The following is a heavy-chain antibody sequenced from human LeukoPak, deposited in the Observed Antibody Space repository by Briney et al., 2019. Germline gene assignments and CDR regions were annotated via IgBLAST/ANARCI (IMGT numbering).Heavy chain of an antibody. CDR2: IYYSGST. D-gene: IGHD1-26*01. Sequence: SETLSLTCTVSGGSISSSSYYWGWIRQPPGKGLEWIGSIYYSGSTYYNPSLKSRVTISVDTSKNQFSLKLSSVTAADTAVYYCARWGELGYFDYWGQGTLVTVSS. CDR3: ARWGELGYFDY. CDR1: GGSISSSSYY. J-gene: IGHJ4*02. V-gene: IGHV4-39*07.